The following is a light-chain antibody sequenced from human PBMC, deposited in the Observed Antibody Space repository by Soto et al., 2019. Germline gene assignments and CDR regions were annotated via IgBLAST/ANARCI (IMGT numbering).Light chain of an antibody. J-gene: IGLJ1*01. CDR3: SSYTSSTTLI. Sequence: QSALTQPASVSGSPGQSSTISCTGTSSDVGDYNYVSWYQQHPGKAPKLVISEVSNRPSGVSNRFSGSKSGNTASLTISGLQGEDEADYYCSSYTSSTTLIFGTGTKVTVL. CDR1: SSDVGDYNY. CDR2: EVS. V-gene: IGLV2-14*01.